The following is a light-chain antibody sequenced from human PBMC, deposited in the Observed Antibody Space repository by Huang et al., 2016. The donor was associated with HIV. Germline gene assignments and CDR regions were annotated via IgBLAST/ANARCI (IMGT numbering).Light chain of an antibody. V-gene: IGKV3-20*01. CDR3: QHYGSSPTWT. Sequence: EIVLTQSPGTLSLSPGERATLACRASQSLSSSYLAWSQQKAGQAPRLLIYGASSRATGIPDRFSASGSVTDFTLTITRLEPEDFAVYYCQHYGSSPTWTFGQGTKVEIK. J-gene: IGKJ1*01. CDR2: GAS. CDR1: QSLSSSY.